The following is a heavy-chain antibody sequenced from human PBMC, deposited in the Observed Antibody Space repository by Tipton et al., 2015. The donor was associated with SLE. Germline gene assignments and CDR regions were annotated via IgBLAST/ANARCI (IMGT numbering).Heavy chain of an antibody. CDR2: INHSGST. J-gene: IGHJ4*02. Sequence: TLSLTCAVYGGSSSGYYWSWLRQPPGKGLEWIGEINHSGSTNYNPSLKSRVTISVDTSKNQFSLKLSSVTAADTAVYYCARGHDYVWGTYRQGYYFDYWGQGTLVTVSS. CDR3: ARGHDYVWGTYRQGYYFDY. V-gene: IGHV4-34*01. CDR1: GGSSSGYY. D-gene: IGHD3-16*02.